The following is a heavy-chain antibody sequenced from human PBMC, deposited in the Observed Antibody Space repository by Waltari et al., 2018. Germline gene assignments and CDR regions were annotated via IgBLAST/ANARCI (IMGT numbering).Heavy chain of an antibody. V-gene: IGHV3-23*03. J-gene: IGHJ4*02. CDR1: GFTFISYA. CDR3: EKALTTGAVGYLDY. D-gene: IGHD4-17*01. Sequence: EVDLLESGGGLVQPGGSLRLSCAASGFTFISYAMTWVRRAPGKGLEWVSVVYTGGDTYYAYYAKGRLTISRDDSRNTMYLQMNSLRAEDTDIYYCEKALTTGAVGYLDYWGQGILVTVSS. CDR2: VYTGGDT.